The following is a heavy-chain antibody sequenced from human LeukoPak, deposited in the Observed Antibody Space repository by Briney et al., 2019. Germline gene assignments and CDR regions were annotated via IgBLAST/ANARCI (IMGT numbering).Heavy chain of an antibody. CDR2: IYTSGST. J-gene: IGHJ6*03. CDR1: GGSISSYY. V-gene: IGHV4-4*07. D-gene: IGHD1-14*01. CDR3: ARTVPEGYYYYYMDV. Sequence: SETLSLTCTVSGGSISSYYWSWIRKPAGKGVEWIGRIYTSGSTNYNPSLKSRVTMSVGTSKNQFSLKLSSVTAADTAVYYCARTVPEGYYYYYMDVWGKGTTVTVSS.